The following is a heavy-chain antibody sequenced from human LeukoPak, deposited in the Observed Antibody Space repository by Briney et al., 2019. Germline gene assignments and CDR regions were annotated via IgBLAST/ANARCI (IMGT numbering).Heavy chain of an antibody. CDR1: GFTFSSYS. CDR2: IRYDGSNK. J-gene: IGHJ4*02. V-gene: IGHV3-30*02. CDR3: TTVHSDY. Sequence: GGSLRLSCAASGFTFSSYSMNWVRQAPGKGLEWVAFIRYDGSNKYYADSVKGRFTISRDNSKNTLYLQMNSLRAEDTAVYYSTTVHSDYWGQGTLVTVSS. D-gene: IGHD4-17*01.